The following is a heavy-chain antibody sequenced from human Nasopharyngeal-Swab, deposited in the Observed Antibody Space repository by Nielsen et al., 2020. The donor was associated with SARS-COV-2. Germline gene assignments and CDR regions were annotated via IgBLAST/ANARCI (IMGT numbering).Heavy chain of an antibody. Sequence: GESLKIFCTASGFIFSVYTVSWVRQAPGKGLEWVSSITHSPPDTYYADSVRGRFTISRDNGENSVYLQMDSLRVEDSAVYYCARVIGTTWYTHWGQGTLVTVSS. CDR1: GFIFSVYT. CDR3: ARVIGTTWYTH. D-gene: IGHD6-13*01. CDR2: ITHSPPDT. V-gene: IGHV3-21*01. J-gene: IGHJ4*02.